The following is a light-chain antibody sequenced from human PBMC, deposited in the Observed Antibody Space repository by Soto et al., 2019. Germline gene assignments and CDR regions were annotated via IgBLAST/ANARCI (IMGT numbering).Light chain of an antibody. V-gene: IGLV2-14*01. J-gene: IGLJ1*01. Sequence: QSVLIQPASVSGSPGQSITISCTGTSSDVGAYNYVSWYQQHPGKAPKLMIYDVSNRPSGVSNRFSGSKSGNTASLTISGLQAEDEADYYCSSYTSSSTRVFGNGTKVTVL. CDR3: SSYTSSSTRV. CDR2: DVS. CDR1: SSDVGAYNY.